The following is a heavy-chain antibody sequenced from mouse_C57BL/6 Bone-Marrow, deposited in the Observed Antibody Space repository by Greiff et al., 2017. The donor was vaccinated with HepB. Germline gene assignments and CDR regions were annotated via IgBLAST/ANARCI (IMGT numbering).Heavy chain of an antibody. Sequence: QVQLQQSGPELVKPGASVKISCKASGYAFSSSWMNWVKQRPGKGLEWIGRIYPGDGDTNYNGKFKGKATLTADKSSSTAYRQLSSLTSEDSAVYVCARGGIYYGNYSYAMDYWGQGTSVTVSS. CDR2: IYPGDGDT. J-gene: IGHJ4*01. D-gene: IGHD2-1*01. CDR3: ARGGIYYGNYSYAMDY. V-gene: IGHV1-82*01. CDR1: GYAFSSSW.